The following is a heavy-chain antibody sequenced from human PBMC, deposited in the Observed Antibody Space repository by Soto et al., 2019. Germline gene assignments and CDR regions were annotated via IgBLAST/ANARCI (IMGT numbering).Heavy chain of an antibody. CDR2: ISESGTVT. CDR3: ARYIPGVRYYGMDV. J-gene: IGHJ6*02. Sequence: VQLLESGGGLVQPGGSLRLSCAASGFTFSSYAMKWVRQAPGKGLEWVSLISESGTVTYYADSVKGRFTISRDNSGNTLFLQMYSLRAEDTAVYYCARYIPGVRYYGMDVWGQGTTVTVSS. D-gene: IGHD2-2*01. V-gene: IGHV3-23*01. CDR1: GFTFSSYA.